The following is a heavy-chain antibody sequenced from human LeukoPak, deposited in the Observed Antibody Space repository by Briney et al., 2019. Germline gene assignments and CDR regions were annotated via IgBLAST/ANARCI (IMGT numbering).Heavy chain of an antibody. J-gene: IGHJ4*02. Sequence: SETLSLTCTVSGGSINNYYWTWVRQPPGKGLEWIGYIHYGGDTNYNPSLKSRVTISVDTSKNRFSLTLTSVTAADTAVYYCARVHGDFVDGIDYWGQGTLVTVSS. CDR1: GGSINNYY. V-gene: IGHV4-59*01. D-gene: IGHD4-17*01. CDR2: IHYGGDT. CDR3: ARVHGDFVDGIDY.